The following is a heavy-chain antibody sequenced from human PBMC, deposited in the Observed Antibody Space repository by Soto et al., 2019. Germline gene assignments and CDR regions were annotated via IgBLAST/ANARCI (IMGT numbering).Heavy chain of an antibody. CDR2: INPSGGST. CDR3: GRDRGGSYGDYYYYGMDV. CDR1: GYTFTSYY. D-gene: IGHD5-18*01. V-gene: IGHV1-46*01. J-gene: IGHJ6*02. Sequence: ASVKVSCKASGYTFTSYYMHWVRQAPGQGLEWMGIINPSGGSTSYAQKFQGRVTMTRDTSTSTVYMELSSLRSEDTAVYYCGRDRGGSYGDYYYYGMDVWGQGTTVTVSS.